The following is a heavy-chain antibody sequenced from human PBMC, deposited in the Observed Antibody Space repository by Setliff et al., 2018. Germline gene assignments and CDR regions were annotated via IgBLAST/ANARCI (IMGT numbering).Heavy chain of an antibody. CDR3: AKVKKPLIRGSGFDY. J-gene: IGHJ4*02. CDR1: GDTFSTYA. Sequence: SVKVSCKASGDTFSTYARXXXRQAPGQGLEWRGGIIPLLETAKYAQKFQGRVTITADKSTSTGYMELSSLRPEDTGIYYCAKVKKPLIRGSGFDYWGRGTLVTVSS. CDR2: IIPLLETA. V-gene: IGHV1-69*06. D-gene: IGHD2-8*01.